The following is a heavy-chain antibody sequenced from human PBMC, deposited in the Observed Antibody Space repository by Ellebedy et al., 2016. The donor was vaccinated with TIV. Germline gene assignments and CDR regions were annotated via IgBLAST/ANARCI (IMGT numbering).Heavy chain of an antibody. V-gene: IGHV3-72*01. D-gene: IGHD2-15*01. CDR1: GFTFSARY. J-gene: IGHJ3*02. CDR3: VRDRDYSAFDI. Sequence: PGGSLRLSCAASGFTFSARYMHWVRQAPGKGLEWLGLIRSSTSGGTTEYATSVKGRFTISRDDSKNSVYLQMNSLKTEDTALYYCVRDRDYSAFDIWGQGTMVIVSS. CDR2: IRSSTSGGTT.